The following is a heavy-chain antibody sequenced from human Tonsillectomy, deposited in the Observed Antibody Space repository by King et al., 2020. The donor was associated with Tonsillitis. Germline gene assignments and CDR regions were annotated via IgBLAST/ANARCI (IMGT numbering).Heavy chain of an antibody. CDR3: ARDFDSSGYYDGY. CDR2: IIPLFGTA. V-gene: IGHV1-69*01. J-gene: IGHJ4*02. CDR1: GGTFNSYA. Sequence: QLVQSGAEVKKPGSSVKVSCKGSGGTFNSYALSWVRQAPGQGLEWMGGIIPLFGTANYAQKFQGRVTITADESTSTAYMELSSLRSGDTAVYYCARDFDSSGYYDGYWGQGTLVTVSS. D-gene: IGHD3-22*01.